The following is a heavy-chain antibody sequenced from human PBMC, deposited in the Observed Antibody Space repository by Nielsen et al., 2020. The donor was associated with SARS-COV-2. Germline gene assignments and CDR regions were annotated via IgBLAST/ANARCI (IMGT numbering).Heavy chain of an antibody. CDR1: GFTFSSYA. CDR2: ISYDGSNK. Sequence: GESLKISCAASGFTFSSYAMHWVRQAPGKGLEWVAVISYDGSNKYYADSVKGRFTISRDNSKNTLYLQMNSLRAEDTAVYYCARATQSSGWWGGGYYYYGMDVWGQGTTVTVSS. D-gene: IGHD6-19*01. V-gene: IGHV3-30*04. CDR3: ARATQSSGWWGGGYYYYGMDV. J-gene: IGHJ6*02.